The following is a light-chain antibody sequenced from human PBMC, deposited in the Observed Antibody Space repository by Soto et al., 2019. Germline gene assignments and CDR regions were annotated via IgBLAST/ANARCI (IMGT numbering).Light chain of an antibody. V-gene: IGLV2-23*01. CDR1: SSDVGSYNV. CDR3: CSYAGQRVV. J-gene: IGLJ2*01. Sequence: QSALTQPASVSGSPGQSITISCTGTSSDVGSYNVVSWYQQHPGKAPKLMIYEGNKRPSGVSNRFAGSKSGNTASLTISVLQAEDEADYYRCSYAGQRVVFGGGTKLTVL. CDR2: EGN.